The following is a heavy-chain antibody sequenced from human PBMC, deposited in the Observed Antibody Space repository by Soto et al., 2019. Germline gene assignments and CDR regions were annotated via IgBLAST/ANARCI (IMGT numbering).Heavy chain of an antibody. J-gene: IGHJ4*02. CDR1: GFTFSSYW. CDR3: TRRSMTTMTPYDY. V-gene: IGHV3-74*01. Sequence: GGSLRLSCAASGFTFSSYWMHWVRQAPGKGLVWVSRINSDGSITSYADSVKGRFTISRDNAKNTLYLQMNSLRAEDTAVYYCTRRSMTTMTPYDYWGQGTLVTVSS. CDR2: INSDGSIT. D-gene: IGHD4-17*01.